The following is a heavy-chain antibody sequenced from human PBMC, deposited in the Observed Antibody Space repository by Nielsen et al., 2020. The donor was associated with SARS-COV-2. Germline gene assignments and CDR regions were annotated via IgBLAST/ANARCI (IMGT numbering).Heavy chain of an antibody. CDR1: GFIFSSYA. CDR3: AKLIDYGDSDFDL. J-gene: IGHJ2*01. CDR2: ISSSGGST. D-gene: IGHD4-17*01. V-gene: IGHV3-23*01. Sequence: GESLKISCAASGFIFSSYAMSWVRQAPGKGLEWVSAISSSGGSTYYADSVKGRFTISRDNSKNTLYLQMNSLRAEDTAVYYCAKLIDYGDSDFDLWGRGTLVTVSS.